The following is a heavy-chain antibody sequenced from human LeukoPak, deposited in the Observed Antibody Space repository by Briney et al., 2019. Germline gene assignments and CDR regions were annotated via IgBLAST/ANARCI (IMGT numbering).Heavy chain of an antibody. J-gene: IGHJ4*02. Sequence: ASVKVSCKASGYTFTSYDINWVRQATGQGLEWMGWMNPNSGNTGYAQKFQGRVTITRNTSISTAYMELSSLRSEDTAVYYCARVISGSVKHDYWGQGTLVTVPS. CDR3: ARVISGSVKHDY. D-gene: IGHD3-10*01. V-gene: IGHV1-8*03. CDR2: MNPNSGNT. CDR1: GYTFTSYD.